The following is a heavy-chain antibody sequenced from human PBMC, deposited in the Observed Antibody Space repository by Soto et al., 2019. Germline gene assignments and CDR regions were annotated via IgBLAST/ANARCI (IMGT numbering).Heavy chain of an antibody. CDR2: IYATGSS. V-gene: IGHV4-4*07. CDR1: GDSTSTYS. D-gene: IGHD5-18*01. Sequence: QVQLQESGPGLVKPSETLSLPSTFSGDSTSTYSWNWIRQPAGKGLEWLGRIYATGSSNNNPSLECRNAISVDTSKNPFFLKLSSVTAAGAAVYYCAGAAYNYGPFDSWGQGTLVTVSS. CDR3: AGAAYNYGPFDS. J-gene: IGHJ4*02.